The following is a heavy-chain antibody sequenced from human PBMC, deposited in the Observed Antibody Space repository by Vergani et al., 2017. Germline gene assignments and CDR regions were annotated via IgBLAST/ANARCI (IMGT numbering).Heavy chain of an antibody. V-gene: IGHV4-34*01. CDR3: ARVQNYIVVVPAAKSLITDWYFDL. CDR1: GGSFSGYY. D-gene: IGHD2-2*01. CDR2: INHSGST. Sequence: QVQLQESGPGLVKPSETLSLTCAVYGGSFSGYYWSWIRQPPGKGLEWIGEINHSGSTNYNPSLKSRVTISVDTSKNQFSLKLSSVTAADTAVYYCARVQNYIVVVPAAKSLITDWYFDLWGRGTLVTVSS. J-gene: IGHJ2*01.